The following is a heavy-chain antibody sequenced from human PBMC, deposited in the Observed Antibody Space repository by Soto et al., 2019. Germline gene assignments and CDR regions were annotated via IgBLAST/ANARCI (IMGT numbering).Heavy chain of an antibody. V-gene: IGHV1-8*01. J-gene: IGHJ5*02. Sequence: ASAKVCCKASGYTFTSHDINWVRQATGQGLEWMGWMNPHSGNTGYAQKFQGRVTMTRSTSISTAYMELSSLRSEDTAVYYCAILYPDFWSGSKTWGQGTPVTVSS. D-gene: IGHD3-3*01. CDR3: AILYPDFWSGSKT. CDR2: MNPHSGNT. CDR1: GYTFTSHD.